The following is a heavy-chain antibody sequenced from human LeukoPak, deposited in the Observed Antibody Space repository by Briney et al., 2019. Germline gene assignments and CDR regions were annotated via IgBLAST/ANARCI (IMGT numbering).Heavy chain of an antibody. CDR2: IRYDGSNK. J-gene: IGHJ4*02. D-gene: IGHD4-17*01. CDR3: AKDMDYGDGYFDY. CDR1: GFTFSSYG. V-gene: IGHV3-30*02. Sequence: GGFLRLSCAASGFTFSSYGMHWVRQAPGKGLEWVAFIRYDGSNKYYADSVKGRFTISRDNSKNTLYLQMNSLRAEDTAVYYCAKDMDYGDGYFDYWGQGTLVTVSS.